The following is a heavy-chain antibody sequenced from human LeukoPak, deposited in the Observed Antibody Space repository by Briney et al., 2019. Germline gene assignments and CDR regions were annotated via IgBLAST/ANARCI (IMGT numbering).Heavy chain of an antibody. Sequence: ASVKASCKASGYTFTSYGISWVRQAPGQGLEGMGWISAYNGNTNYAQKLQGRVTMTTDPSTTTAYMELRSLRSDDTAVYYCARTQLLWFGELSNWFDPWGQGTLVTVSS. CDR2: ISAYNGNT. CDR1: GYTFTSYG. D-gene: IGHD3-10*01. CDR3: ARTQLLWFGELSNWFDP. V-gene: IGHV1-18*01. J-gene: IGHJ5*02.